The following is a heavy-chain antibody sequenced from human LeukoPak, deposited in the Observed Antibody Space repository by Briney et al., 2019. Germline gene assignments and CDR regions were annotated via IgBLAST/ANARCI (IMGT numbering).Heavy chain of an antibody. CDR2: IKQDGSET. J-gene: IGHJ4*02. CDR1: GFTFSSYW. V-gene: IGHV3-7*01. Sequence: GGSLRLSCAASGFTFSSYWMTWVRQAPGKGLEWVANIKQDGSETYYVDSVKGRFTISRDNAQSSLYLQMTSLRAEDTAVFYCARTHVGGYWGRGTLVTVSS. D-gene: IGHD2-15*01. CDR3: ARTHVGGY.